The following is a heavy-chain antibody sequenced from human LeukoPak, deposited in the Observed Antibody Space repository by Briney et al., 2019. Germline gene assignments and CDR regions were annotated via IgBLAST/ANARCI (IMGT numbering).Heavy chain of an antibody. Sequence: GASVKVSCKASGYTFTSYAMNWVRQAPGQGLEWMGWINTNTGNPTYAQGFTGRFVFSLDTSVSTAYLQISSLKAEDTAVYYCARAKGRVTMVRGATDNDAFDIWGQGTMVTVSS. D-gene: IGHD3-10*01. CDR3: ARAKGRVTMVRGATDNDAFDI. J-gene: IGHJ3*02. V-gene: IGHV7-4-1*02. CDR2: INTNTGNP. CDR1: GYTFTSYA.